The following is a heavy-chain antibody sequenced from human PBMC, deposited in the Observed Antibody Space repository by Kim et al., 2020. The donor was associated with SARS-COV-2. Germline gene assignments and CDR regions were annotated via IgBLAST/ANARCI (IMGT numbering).Heavy chain of an antibody. Sequence: VKGRVTISRDNAKNSLYLQMNSLRAEDTALYYCAKDMGAAAGTGFFYFDYWGQGTLVTVSS. V-gene: IGHV3-9*01. J-gene: IGHJ4*02. D-gene: IGHD6-13*01. CDR3: AKDMGAAAGTGFFYFDY.